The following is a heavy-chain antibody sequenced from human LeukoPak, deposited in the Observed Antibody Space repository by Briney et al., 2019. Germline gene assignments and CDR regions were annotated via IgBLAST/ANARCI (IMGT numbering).Heavy chain of an antibody. CDR2: IYPGDSNT. Sequence: GESLKISCKDSRYSFTNYWLGWVRQMPGKGREWMGIIYPGDSNTTYSPSFQGQVTISADKSISTAYLQWSSLKASDTAIYYCAKRPGRHAPWVSWGQGTLVTVSS. CDR1: RYSFTNYW. V-gene: IGHV5-51*01. CDR3: AKRPGRHAPWVS. D-gene: IGHD1-1*01. J-gene: IGHJ5*02.